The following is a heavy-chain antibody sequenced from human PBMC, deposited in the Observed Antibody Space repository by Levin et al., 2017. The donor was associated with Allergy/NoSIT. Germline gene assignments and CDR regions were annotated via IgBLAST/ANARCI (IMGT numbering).Heavy chain of an antibody. V-gene: IGHV3-33*06. CDR1: GYTFTSHG. J-gene: IGHJ4*02. CDR2: IWADGSRE. Sequence: HPGGSLRLSCVTSGYTFTSHGIHWVRQAPGKGLEWVAVIWADGSREDYIDSVRGRFIVSKGNTKNTVYLQMNSLRAEDTATYYCAKDYVSGPSDYWGQGTLVTVSS. CDR3: AKDYVSGPSDY. D-gene: IGHD3-3*01.